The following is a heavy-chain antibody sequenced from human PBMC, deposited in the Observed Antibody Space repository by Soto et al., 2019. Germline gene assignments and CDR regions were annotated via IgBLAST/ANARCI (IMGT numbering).Heavy chain of an antibody. J-gene: IGHJ3*02. D-gene: IGHD5-12*01. CDR1: GGSISHHY. Sequence: ASETLSLTCTVSGGSISHHYWSWIRQPAGTRLEWIGRMYVTGTTNYNPSLKNRVSMSIDTSKNQFSLKLSSVTAADTAVYYCARDGGYTGYKEGNPFDIWGQGTMVTVSS. V-gene: IGHV4-4*07. CDR2: MYVTGTT. CDR3: ARDGGYTGYKEGNPFDI.